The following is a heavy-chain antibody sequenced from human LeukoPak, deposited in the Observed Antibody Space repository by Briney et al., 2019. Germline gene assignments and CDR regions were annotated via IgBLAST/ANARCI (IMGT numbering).Heavy chain of an antibody. J-gene: IGHJ4*02. CDR3: AKAEYDILTGCFPFDY. D-gene: IGHD3-9*01. Sequence: ASVKVCCKASGYTFTSYGISWVRQAPGQGLEWMGWISAYNGNTNYAQKLQGRVTMTTDTSTSTAYMELRSLRSDDTAVYYYAKAEYDILTGCFPFDYWGQGTLVTVSS. CDR1: GYTFTSYG. CDR2: ISAYNGNT. V-gene: IGHV1-18*01.